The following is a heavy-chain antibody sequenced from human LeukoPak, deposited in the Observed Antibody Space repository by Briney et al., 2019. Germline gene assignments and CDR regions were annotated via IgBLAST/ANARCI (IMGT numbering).Heavy chain of an antibody. J-gene: IGHJ6*03. V-gene: IGHV3-74*01. D-gene: IGHD7-27*01. Sequence: GGSLRLSCAASGFTFSSFWMHWVRHAPGKGLVWVSRINIDGGGTTYADSVKGRFTISRDNAKNTLYLQMNSLRVEDTAVYYCARVRPGYYYMDVWGKGTTVTVSS. CDR2: INIDGGGT. CDR1: GFTFSSFW. CDR3: ARVRPGYYYMDV.